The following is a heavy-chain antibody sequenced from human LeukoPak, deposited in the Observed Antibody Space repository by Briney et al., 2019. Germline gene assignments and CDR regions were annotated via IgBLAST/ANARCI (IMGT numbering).Heavy chain of an antibody. J-gene: IGHJ4*02. CDR1: GFTFSSYS. CDR3: ARDDSGSHTGFDY. V-gene: IGHV3-21*01. CDR2: VSSSSSYI. Sequence: GGSLRLSCAASGFTFSSYSMNWVRQAPGKGLEWVSSVSSSSSYIYYADSVKGRFTISRDNAKNSLYLQMNSLRAEDTAVYYCARDDSGSHTGFDYWGQGTLVTVSS. D-gene: IGHD1-26*01.